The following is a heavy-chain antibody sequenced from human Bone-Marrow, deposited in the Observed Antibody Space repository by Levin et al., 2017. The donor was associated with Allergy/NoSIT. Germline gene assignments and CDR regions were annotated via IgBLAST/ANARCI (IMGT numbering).Heavy chain of an antibody. V-gene: IGHV4-39*01. CDR2: IYYSGTT. D-gene: IGHD5-12*01. CDR3: ARLGYSGYDFRGAFDY. Sequence: PSQTLSLTCTVSGGSINSRSYYWAWIRQSPGKGLEWIGSIYYSGTTYYNPSLKSQVTISVDTSKNQFSLNLSSVTAADTAVYYCARLGYSGYDFRGAFDYWGQGTLVTVSS. J-gene: IGHJ4*02. CDR1: GGSINSRSYY.